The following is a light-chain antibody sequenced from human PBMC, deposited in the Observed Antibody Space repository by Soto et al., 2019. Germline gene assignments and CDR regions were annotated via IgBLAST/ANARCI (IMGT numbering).Light chain of an antibody. V-gene: IGLV2-14*03. J-gene: IGLJ1*01. CDR2: DVS. CDR3: TSYTTSFTYV. Sequence: QSVLTHPASVSGSPGQSVTSTCAGTSRDVDGYNFVSWYQHHPGKAPKLIIYDVSNRPSGVSSRFSGFKSGNTASLTVSGLQAEDEADYYCTSYTTSFTYVFGTGTKVTVL. CDR1: SRDVDGYNF.